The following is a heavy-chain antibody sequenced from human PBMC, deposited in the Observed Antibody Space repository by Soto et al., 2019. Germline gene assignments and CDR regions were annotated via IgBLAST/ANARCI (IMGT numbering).Heavy chain of an antibody. CDR2: ISYDGSNK. D-gene: IGHD4-17*01. V-gene: IGHV3-30*18. CDR1: GFTFSSYG. CDR3: AKAPPDDYVRLDY. Sequence: GSLRLSCAASGFTFSSYGMHWVRQAPGKGLEWVAVISYDGSNKYYADSVKGRFTISRDNSKNTLYLQMNSLRAEDTAVYYCAKAPPDDYVRLDYWGQGTLVTVSS. J-gene: IGHJ4*02.